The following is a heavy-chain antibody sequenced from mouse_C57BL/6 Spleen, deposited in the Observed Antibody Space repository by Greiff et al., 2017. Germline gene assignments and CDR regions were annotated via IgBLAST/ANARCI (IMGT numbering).Heavy chain of an antibody. CDR2: IDPSDSET. J-gene: IGHJ4*01. CDR1: GYTFTSYW. D-gene: IGHD1-1*01. CDR3: ARFPFTAIVATDYAMDY. V-gene: IGHV1-52*01. Sequence: QVQLQQPGAELVRPGSSVKLSCKASGYTFTSYWMHWVKQRPIQGLEWIGNIDPSDSETHYNQKFKDKATLTVGKSSSTASMQLSSLTSEDSAVYDCARFPFTAIVATDYAMDYWGQGTSVTVSA.